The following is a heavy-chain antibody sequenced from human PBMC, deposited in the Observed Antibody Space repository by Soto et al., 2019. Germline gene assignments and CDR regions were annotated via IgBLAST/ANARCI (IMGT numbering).Heavy chain of an antibody. Sequence: ASVKVSCKASGYTFTSYAMHWVRQAPGQRLEWMGWINAGNGNTKYSQKFQGRVTITRDTSASTAYMELSSLRSEDTAVYYCARAVRDSGYCSGGSCYDGGFWFDPWGQGTLVTVSS. V-gene: IGHV1-3*01. CDR1: GYTFTSYA. J-gene: IGHJ5*02. CDR2: INAGNGNT. CDR3: ARAVRDSGYCSGGSCYDGGFWFDP. D-gene: IGHD2-15*01.